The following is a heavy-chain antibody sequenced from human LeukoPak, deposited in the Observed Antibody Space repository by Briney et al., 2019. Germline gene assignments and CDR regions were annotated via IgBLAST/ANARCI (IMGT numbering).Heavy chain of an antibody. CDR2: IASDGSSA. Sequence: GGSLRLSCAASGFTFSTYWMHWVRQAPGKGLVWLSRIASDGSSATYADSVKGRFTVSRDNAKNTLYLQMNSLRAEDTAMYFCARVGGRGSIGGDCWGQGTPVTVSS. J-gene: IGHJ4*02. CDR3: ARVGGRGSIGGDC. V-gene: IGHV3-74*01. CDR1: GFTFSTYW. D-gene: IGHD3-10*01.